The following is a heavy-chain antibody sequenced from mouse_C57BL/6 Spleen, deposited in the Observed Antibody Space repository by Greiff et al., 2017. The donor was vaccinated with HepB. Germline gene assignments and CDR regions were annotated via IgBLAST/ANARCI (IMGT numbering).Heavy chain of an antibody. Sequence: QVQLKQPGAELVKPGASVKVSCKASGYTFTSYWMHWVKQRPGQGLEWIGRIHPSDSDTNYNQKFKGKATLTVDKSSSTAYMQLSSLTSEDSAVYYCAMSYDYDSWFAYWGQGTLVTVSA. V-gene: IGHV1-74*01. CDR1: GYTFTSYW. D-gene: IGHD2-4*01. J-gene: IGHJ3*01. CDR2: IHPSDSDT. CDR3: AMSYDYDSWFAY.